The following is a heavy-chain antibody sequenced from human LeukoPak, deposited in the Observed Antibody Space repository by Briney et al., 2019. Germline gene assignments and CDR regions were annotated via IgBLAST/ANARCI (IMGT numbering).Heavy chain of an antibody. D-gene: IGHD4-23*01. Sequence: GGSLRLSCAASGFTFSSYGLSWVRQAPGKGLEWVSAISVSGGNTYYADSVKGRFTISRDNSKNTLYLQMNSLRAEDTAIYHCAKVRGGNRGDAFDMWGQGTMVTVSS. J-gene: IGHJ3*02. CDR1: GFTFSSYG. CDR2: ISVSGGNT. V-gene: IGHV3-23*01. CDR3: AKVRGGNRGDAFDM.